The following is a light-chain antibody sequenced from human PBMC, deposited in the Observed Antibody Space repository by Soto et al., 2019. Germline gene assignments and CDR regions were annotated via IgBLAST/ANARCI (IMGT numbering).Light chain of an antibody. Sequence: QSVLTQPASVSGSPGQSITISCTGTSSGVGAYKYVSWYQQQAGKSPRLMIYEVNNRPSGVSNRFSGSKSGNTASLTISGLQAEDEADYYCTSYTSSTTLYVFGSGTKVTVL. V-gene: IGLV2-14*01. J-gene: IGLJ1*01. CDR3: TSYTSSTTLYV. CDR2: EVN. CDR1: SSGVGAYKY.